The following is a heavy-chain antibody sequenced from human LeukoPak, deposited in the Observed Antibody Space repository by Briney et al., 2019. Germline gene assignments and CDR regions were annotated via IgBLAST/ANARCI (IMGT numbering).Heavy chain of an antibody. V-gene: IGHV1-3*01. J-gene: IGHJ4*02. CDR3: ARGLWSAHRREYYFDS. CDR1: GYTFTNYA. Sequence: ASVKVSCKASGYTFTNYAVNWLRQAPGQRLEWMGWINAGNGDTKFSQNYQARVTITRDASASTAYIELSSLTSEDTAVYFCARGLWSAHRREYYFDSWGQGTLVTVSS. D-gene: IGHD3-3*01. CDR2: INAGNGDT.